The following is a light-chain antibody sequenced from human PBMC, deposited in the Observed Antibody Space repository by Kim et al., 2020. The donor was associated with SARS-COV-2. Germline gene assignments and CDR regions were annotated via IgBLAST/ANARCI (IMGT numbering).Light chain of an antibody. CDR1: QSVNTY. CDR3: HHRSDWPLT. V-gene: IGKV3-11*01. CDR2: DAS. Sequence: EIVLTQSPATLSLSPGERATLSCRASQSVNTYLAWYQQRPGQAPRLRIYDASNRATGIPVRFSGSGFGTDFTLTISSLEPEDFAVYYCHHRSDWPLTFGGGTKVDIK. J-gene: IGKJ4*01.